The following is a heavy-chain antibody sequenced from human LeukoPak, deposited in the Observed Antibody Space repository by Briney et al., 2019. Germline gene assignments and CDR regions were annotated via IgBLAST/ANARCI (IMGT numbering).Heavy chain of an antibody. J-gene: IGHJ3*02. Sequence: ASVKVSCKASGYTFTIYSMHWVRQAPGQGLEWMGAINPSSGSTSYAQKFQGRVTVTRDTSTSTVYLELRSLRSEDTAVYYCARLSVLGAFEIWGQGTMVTVSS. CDR2: INPSSGST. V-gene: IGHV1-46*01. CDR1: GYTFTIYS. CDR3: ARLSVLGAFEI. D-gene: IGHD7-27*01.